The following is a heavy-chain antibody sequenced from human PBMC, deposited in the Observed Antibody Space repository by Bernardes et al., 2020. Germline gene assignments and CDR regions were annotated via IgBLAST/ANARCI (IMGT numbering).Heavy chain of an antibody. D-gene: IGHD1-26*01. V-gene: IGHV3-23*01. J-gene: IGHJ4*02. CDR2: ITASDAAT. Sequence: GGSLRLSCAASRFTLSSFDMTWVRQAPGKGLEWVSVITASDAATYYADSVKGRFSISRDNSRNTLFLQMNSLTADDTAVYYCAKRGATTKDFDSWGQGTLVTVSS. CDR3: AKRGATTKDFDS. CDR1: RFTLSSFD.